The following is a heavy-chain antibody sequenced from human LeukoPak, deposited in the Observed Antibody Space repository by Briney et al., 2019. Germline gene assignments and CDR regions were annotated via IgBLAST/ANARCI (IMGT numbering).Heavy chain of an antibody. D-gene: IGHD7-27*01. CDR3: AKKLPGASFYFDF. CDR2: IGSGGYT. J-gene: IGHJ4*01. V-gene: IGHV3-23*01. Sequence: GGSLRLSCVASGFPLGDYDITWVRQTPGKGPEYVSSIGSGGYTFYAGSVRGRFSISRDISQNTVFLQMNSLRAEDTAIYFCAKKLPGASFYFDFWGQGTRVSVSS. CDR1: GFPLGDYD.